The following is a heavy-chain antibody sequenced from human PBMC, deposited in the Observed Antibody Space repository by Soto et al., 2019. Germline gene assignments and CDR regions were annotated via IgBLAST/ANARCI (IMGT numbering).Heavy chain of an antibody. CDR3: ARDNSYFGGNYYYGMDV. CDR2: ISYDGSNK. V-gene: IGHV3-30-3*01. J-gene: IGHJ6*02. Sequence: QVQLVESGGGVVQPGRSLRLSCAASGFTFSSYAMHWVRQAPGKGLEWVAVISYDGSNKYYADSVKGRFTISRDNSKNTLYLQMNSLRAKDTAVYYCARDNSYFGGNYYYGMDVWGQGTTVTVSS. CDR1: GFTFSSYA. D-gene: IGHD1-20*01.